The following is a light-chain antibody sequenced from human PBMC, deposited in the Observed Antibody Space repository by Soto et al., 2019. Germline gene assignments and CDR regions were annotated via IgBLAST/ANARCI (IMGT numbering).Light chain of an antibody. V-gene: IGKV4-1*01. Sequence: DIVMTQPPDSLAVSLGERATINCKSSQSVLSTSKKKNCVAWYQRRPGQPPKVLISWASTRESGGPDRFSDSGSGTDLTLTISGLHSGAVAVDYWHQCYTTPHTFGRGTKVDI. CDR1: QSVLSTSKKKNC. J-gene: IGKJ4*01. CDR3: HQCYTTPHT. CDR2: WAS.